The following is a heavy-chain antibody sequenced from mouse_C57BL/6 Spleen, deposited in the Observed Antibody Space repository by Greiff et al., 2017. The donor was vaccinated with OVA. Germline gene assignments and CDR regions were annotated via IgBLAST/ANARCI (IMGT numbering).Heavy chain of an antibody. Sequence: QVQLQQPGAELVKPGASVKLSCKASGYTFTSYWMQWVKQRPGQGLEWIGEIDPSDSYTNHNQKFKGKATLTVDTSSSTAYMQLSSLTSEDSAVYYCARRGTTVVAEGAWFAYWGQGTLVTVSA. V-gene: IGHV1-50*01. J-gene: IGHJ3*01. D-gene: IGHD1-1*01. CDR1: GYTFTSYW. CDR2: IDPSDSYT. CDR3: ARRGTTVVAEGAWFAY.